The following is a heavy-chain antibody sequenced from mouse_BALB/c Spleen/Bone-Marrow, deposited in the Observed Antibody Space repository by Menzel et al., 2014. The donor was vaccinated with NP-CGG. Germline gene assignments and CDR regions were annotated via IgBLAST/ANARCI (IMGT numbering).Heavy chain of an antibody. CDR2: IRNKANGYTT. CDR3: ARDSDWFAY. CDR1: GFTFTDNY. V-gene: IGHV7-3*02. J-gene: IGHJ3*01. Sequence: EVQLQESGGGLVQPGGSLRLSCATSGFTFTDNYMSWVRQPPGKALEWLGFIRNKANGYTTEYSASVKGRFTISRDSSQSILYLQMNTLRAEDSATYYCARDSDWFAYWGQGTLVTVSA.